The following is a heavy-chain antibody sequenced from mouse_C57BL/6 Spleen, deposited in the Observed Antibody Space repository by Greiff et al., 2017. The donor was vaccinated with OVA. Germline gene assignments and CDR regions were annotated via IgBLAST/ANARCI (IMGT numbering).Heavy chain of an antibody. CDR2: IDPETGGT. CDR3: TPIYYGSTLWYFDV. CDR1: GYTFTDYE. D-gene: IGHD1-1*01. Sequence: VKVVESGAELVRPGASVTLSCKASGYTFTDYEMHWVKQTPVHGLEWIGAIDPETGGTAYNQKFKGKAILTADKSSSTAYMELRSLTSEDSAVYYCTPIYYGSTLWYFDVWGTGTTVTVSS. V-gene: IGHV1-15*01. J-gene: IGHJ1*03.